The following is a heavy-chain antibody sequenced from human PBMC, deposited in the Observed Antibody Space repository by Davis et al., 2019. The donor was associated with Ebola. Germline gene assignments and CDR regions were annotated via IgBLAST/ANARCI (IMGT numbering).Heavy chain of an antibody. Sequence: GESLKISCAASGFTFSSYAMSWVRQAPGKGLEWVAVIWYDGSNKYYADSVKGRFTISRDNSKNTLYLQMNSLKAEDTAVYYCARDLTDIVVVVAATPLGYWGQGTLVTVSS. J-gene: IGHJ4*02. CDR1: GFTFSSYA. CDR2: IWYDGSNK. V-gene: IGHV3-33*08. CDR3: ARDLTDIVVVVAATPLGY. D-gene: IGHD2-15*01.